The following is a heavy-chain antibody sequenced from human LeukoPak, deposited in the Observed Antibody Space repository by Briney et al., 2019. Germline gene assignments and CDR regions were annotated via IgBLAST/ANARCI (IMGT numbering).Heavy chain of an antibody. D-gene: IGHD3-3*01. CDR2: XXXRGST. Sequence: SETLSLTCAVFDSSISSNYYXXXLRQPPGRXXXXXXXXXXRGSTHFNPSLKSXVSXXXDTSRNRFSVRLTSVTAADTAVYYCARVYYDFWSSHMTFCNMDVWGKGTTVTVSS. CDR1: DSSISSNYY. V-gene: IGHV4-38-2*01. CDR3: ARVYYDFWSSHMTFCNMDV. J-gene: IGHJ6*03.